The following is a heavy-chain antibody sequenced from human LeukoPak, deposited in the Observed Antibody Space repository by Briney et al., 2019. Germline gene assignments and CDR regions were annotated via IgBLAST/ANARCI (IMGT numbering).Heavy chain of an antibody. CDR1: GFTFRDYF. Sequence: GGSLRLSCAASGFTFRDYFMGWIRQAPGKGLEWVAYTNTAGNTIYYADSMKGRFTISRDNAKNSLYLQMNTLRAEDTAVYYCARATYDSSAVDAFDIWGQGTMVTVSP. V-gene: IGHV3-11*01. CDR3: ARATYDSSAVDAFDI. J-gene: IGHJ3*02. CDR2: TNTAGNTI. D-gene: IGHD3-22*01.